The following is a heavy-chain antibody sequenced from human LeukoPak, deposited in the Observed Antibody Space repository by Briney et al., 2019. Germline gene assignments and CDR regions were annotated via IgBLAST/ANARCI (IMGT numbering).Heavy chain of an antibody. D-gene: IGHD1-26*01. J-gene: IGHJ4*02. CDR2: ISSSSSTI. CDR3: ARVPGEMGATLAYLDY. Sequence: GGSLRLSCAASGSTFSSYSMNWVRQAPGKGLEWVSYISSSSSTIYYADSVKGRFTISRDNAKNSLYLQMNSQRAEDTAVYYCARVPGEMGATLAYLDYWGQGTLVFVSS. CDR1: GSTFSSYS. V-gene: IGHV3-48*04.